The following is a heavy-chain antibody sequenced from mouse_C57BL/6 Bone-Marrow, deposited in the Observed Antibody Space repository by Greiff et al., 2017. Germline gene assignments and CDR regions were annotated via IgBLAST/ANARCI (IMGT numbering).Heavy chain of an antibody. CDR1: GYSFTSYY. J-gene: IGHJ2*01. V-gene: IGHV1-66*01. Sequence: QVQLKQSGPELVKPGASVKISCKASGYSFTSYYIHWVKQRPGQGLEWIGWIYPGSGNTKYNEKFKGKATLTADTSSSTAYMQLSSLTSEDSAVYYCARYGTTGFDYWGQGTTLTVSS. CDR2: IYPGSGNT. D-gene: IGHD1-1*01. CDR3: ARYGTTGFDY.